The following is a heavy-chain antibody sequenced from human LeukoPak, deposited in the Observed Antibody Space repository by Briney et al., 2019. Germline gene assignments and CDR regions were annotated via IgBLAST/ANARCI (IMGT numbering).Heavy chain of an antibody. J-gene: IGHJ4*02. CDR1: GFTFSSYS. CDR2: ISSSSSYI. V-gene: IGHV3-21*01. Sequence: GGSLRLSCAASGFTFSSYSMNWVRQAPGKGLEWVSSISSSSSYIYYADSVKGRFTISRDNSKNTLYLQMNSLRAEDTAVYYCAKDLKIAMVRGVIGYWGQGTLVTVSS. CDR3: AKDLKIAMVRGVIGY. D-gene: IGHD3-10*01.